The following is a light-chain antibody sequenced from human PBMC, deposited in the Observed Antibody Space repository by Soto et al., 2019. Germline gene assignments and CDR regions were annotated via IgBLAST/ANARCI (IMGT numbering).Light chain of an antibody. J-gene: IGKJ1*01. Sequence: EIVLTQSPGTLSLSPGERVTLSCRASQSVSSSYIAWYQQKPGQAPRLLIYGASSRATGIPDRFSGRASGTDFTLSISRLEPEDFGVYYCQHYGRSPRTFGQGSKVEIK. CDR1: QSVSSSY. V-gene: IGKV3-20*01. CDR2: GAS. CDR3: QHYGRSPRT.